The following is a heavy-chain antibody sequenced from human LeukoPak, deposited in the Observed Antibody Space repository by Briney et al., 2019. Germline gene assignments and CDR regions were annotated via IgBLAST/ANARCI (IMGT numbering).Heavy chain of an antibody. CDR2: IYYSGST. J-gene: IGHJ2*01. V-gene: IGHV4-39*01. Sequence: SETLSLTCTVSGGSMSSSSHHWGWIRQPPGKGLEWIGSIYYSGSTFYNPSLKSRVTISVDTSKNQFSLKLSSVTAADTAVYYCARSIVVAGHWYFDLWGRGTLVTVSS. CDR1: GGSMSSSSHH. CDR3: ARSIVVAGHWYFDL. D-gene: IGHD6-19*01.